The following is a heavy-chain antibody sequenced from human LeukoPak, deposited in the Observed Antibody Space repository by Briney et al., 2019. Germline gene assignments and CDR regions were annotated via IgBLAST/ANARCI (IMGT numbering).Heavy chain of an antibody. CDR2: IYYSGST. J-gene: IGHJ3*02. CDR3: ARAVGDFWSGYSAFDI. Sequence: SQTLSLTCTVSGGSISSGDYYWSWIRQPPGKGLERIGYIYYSGSTYYNPSLNSRVTISVDTSKNQFSLKLSSVTAADTAVYYCARAVGDFWSGYSAFDIWGQGTMVTVSS. CDR1: GGSISSGDYY. V-gene: IGHV4-30-4*08. D-gene: IGHD3-3*01.